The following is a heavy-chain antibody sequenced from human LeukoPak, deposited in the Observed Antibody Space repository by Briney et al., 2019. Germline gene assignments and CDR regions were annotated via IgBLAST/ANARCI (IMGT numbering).Heavy chain of an antibody. CDR2: IYYSGST. Sequence: SETLSLTCTVSGGSISSSSYYWGWIRQPPGKGLEWIGSIYYSGSTNYNPSLKSQVTISVNTSKNQFSLKLSSVPAADTAVYYCARVLRYFDWSRDYYYMDVWGKGTTVTVSS. CDR3: ARVLRYFDWSRDYYYMDV. CDR1: GGSISSSSYY. V-gene: IGHV4-39*07. D-gene: IGHD3-9*01. J-gene: IGHJ6*03.